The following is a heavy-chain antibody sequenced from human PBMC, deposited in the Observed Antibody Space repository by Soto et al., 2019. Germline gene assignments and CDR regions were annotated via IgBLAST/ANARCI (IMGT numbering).Heavy chain of an antibody. J-gene: IGHJ4*02. CDR1: GGTVSSYA. V-gene: IGHV1-69*13. CDR3: ARDVSSDTTGFRGYDL. Sequence: SVKVSCKASGGTVSSYAITWVRQAPGKGLEWMGVFIPIFVSAHYAPKFQGRITITADESTSTAYMELSGLTSEDTAIYYCARDVSSDTTGFRGYDLWGQGTQVTV. CDR2: FIPIFVSA. D-gene: IGHD3-10*01.